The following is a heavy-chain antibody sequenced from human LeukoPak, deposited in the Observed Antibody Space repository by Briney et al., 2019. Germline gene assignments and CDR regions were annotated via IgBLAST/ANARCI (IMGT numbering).Heavy chain of an antibody. Sequence: SETLSLTCTVSGGSISSYYWSWIRQHPGKGLEWIGYIYYSGSTYYNPSLKSRVTISVDTSKNQFSLKLSSVTAADTAVYYCARSERWPQTAAFDYWGQGTLVTVSS. CDR1: GGSISSYY. CDR2: IYYSGST. J-gene: IGHJ4*02. V-gene: IGHV4-59*06. D-gene: IGHD5-24*01. CDR3: ARSERWPQTAAFDY.